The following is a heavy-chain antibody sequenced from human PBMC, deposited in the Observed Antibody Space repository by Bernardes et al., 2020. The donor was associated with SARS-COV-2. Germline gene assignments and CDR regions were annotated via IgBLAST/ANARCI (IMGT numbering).Heavy chain of an antibody. CDR2: IKSKTDGGTT. Sequence: GGSLRLSCAASGFTFSTYSMFWFRQAPGKGLEWVGRIKSKTDGGTTGYGAPVQGRFTISRDDSKNTLYLQMNSLKTEDTAVYYCTTEGFWSGYSDYWGQGTLVAVSS. D-gene: IGHD3-3*01. V-gene: IGHV3-15*01. CDR1: GFTFSTYS. J-gene: IGHJ4*02. CDR3: TTEGFWSGYSDY.